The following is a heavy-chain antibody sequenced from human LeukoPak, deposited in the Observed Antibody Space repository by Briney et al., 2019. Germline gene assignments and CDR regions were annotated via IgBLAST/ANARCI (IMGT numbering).Heavy chain of an antibody. CDR3: ARDAGYCTGGSCWYFDH. Sequence: ASVKVSCKASGYTFNTYGISWVRQAPGQGLEWMGWISTYDGNTNYAQNLQGRVTMTTDTSTRTAYMELRSLRSGDTAVYYCARDAGYCTGGSCWYFDHWGQGTLVTVSS. V-gene: IGHV1-18*01. J-gene: IGHJ4*02. CDR2: ISTYDGNT. CDR1: GYTFNTYG. D-gene: IGHD2-15*01.